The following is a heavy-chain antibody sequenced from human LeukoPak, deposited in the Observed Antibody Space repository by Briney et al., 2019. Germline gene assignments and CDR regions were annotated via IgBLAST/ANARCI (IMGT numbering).Heavy chain of an antibody. Sequence: SETLSLTCTVSGGSISSYQWSWIRQPPGKGLEWIGNIYHSGITYYNHLNSSLKSRVTISIDTSKNQFSLRLTSVTAADTAVYFCATLVSTRYYFDYWGQGTLVTVSS. J-gene: IGHJ4*02. CDR1: GGSISSYQ. CDR2: IYHSGIT. V-gene: IGHV4-59*04. CDR3: ATLVSTRYYFDY. D-gene: IGHD5/OR15-5a*01.